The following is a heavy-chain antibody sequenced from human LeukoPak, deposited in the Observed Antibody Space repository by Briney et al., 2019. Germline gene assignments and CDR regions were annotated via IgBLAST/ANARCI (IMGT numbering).Heavy chain of an antibody. D-gene: IGHD5-18*01. Sequence: GGSLRLSCATSGFTFSSYAMGWVRQAPGKGLEWVSAVSGTGGSTYYADSVKGRFTISRDNSKSTLYLQMGSLRADDTAVYFCAMWGYPEIQYFQRWGQGTLVTVSS. J-gene: IGHJ1*01. V-gene: IGHV3-23*01. CDR3: AMWGYPEIQYFQR. CDR2: VSGTGGST. CDR1: GFTFSSYA.